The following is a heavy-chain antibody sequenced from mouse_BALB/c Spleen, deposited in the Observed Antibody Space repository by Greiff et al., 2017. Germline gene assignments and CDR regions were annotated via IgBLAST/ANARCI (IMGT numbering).Heavy chain of an antibody. J-gene: IGHJ2*01. V-gene: IGHV1-69*02. Sequence: QVQLKQPGAELVKPGAPVKLSCKASGYTFTSYWMNWVKQRPGRGLEWIGRIDPSDSETHYNQKFKDKATLTVDKSSSTAYIQLSSLTSEDSAVYYCARCTTALYYFDYWGQGTTLTVSS. D-gene: IGHD1-2*01. CDR1: GYTFTSYW. CDR3: ARCTTALYYFDY. CDR2: IDPSDSET.